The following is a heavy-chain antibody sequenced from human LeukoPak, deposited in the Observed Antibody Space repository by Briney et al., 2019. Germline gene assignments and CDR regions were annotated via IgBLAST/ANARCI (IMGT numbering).Heavy chain of an antibody. Sequence: ASVKVSCKASGGTFSSYAISWVRQAPGQGLEWMGGIIPIFGTANYAQKFQGRVTITADESTSTAYMELSSLRSEDTAVYYCARGDIVVVPAASPEYFQHWGQGTLVTVSS. V-gene: IGHV1-69*13. D-gene: IGHD2-2*01. CDR3: ARGDIVVVPAASPEYFQH. CDR1: GGTFSSYA. CDR2: IIPIFGTA. J-gene: IGHJ1*01.